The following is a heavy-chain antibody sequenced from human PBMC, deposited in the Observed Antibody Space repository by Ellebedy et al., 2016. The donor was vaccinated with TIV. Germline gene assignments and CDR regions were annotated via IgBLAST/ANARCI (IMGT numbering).Heavy chain of an antibody. V-gene: IGHV3-13*01. Sequence: GESLKISCAASGFTFSNYDMHWVRQPTGKGLEWVSGIGVSGATYYPGSVKGRFTIYRENAKNSLYLQMNSLRVGDTAVYYCARGPHSSAWYPLDYWGQGTLVTVSS. CDR3: ARGPHSSAWYPLDY. J-gene: IGHJ4*02. D-gene: IGHD6-19*01. CDR2: IGVSGAT. CDR1: GFTFSNYD.